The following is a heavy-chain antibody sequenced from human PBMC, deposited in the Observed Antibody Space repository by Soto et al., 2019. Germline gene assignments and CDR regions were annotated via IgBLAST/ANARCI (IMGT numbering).Heavy chain of an antibody. CDR2: INPRRGNT. CDR1: GYTFTKYG. D-gene: IGHD2-21*02. Sequence: VKVYGKAYGYTFTKYGISSVRPAPGQGVEWMGIINPRRGNTRYAQKVQGRVTMTRDTSTSTVYMELSSLRSEDTAVYYCARGVVTATYYFDYWGQGTLVTVSS. V-gene: IGHV1-46*01. J-gene: IGHJ4*02. CDR3: ARGVVTATYYFDY.